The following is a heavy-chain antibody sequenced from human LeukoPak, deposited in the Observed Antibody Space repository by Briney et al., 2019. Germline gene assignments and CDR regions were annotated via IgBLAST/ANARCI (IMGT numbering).Heavy chain of an antibody. CDR2: IKQDESEK. J-gene: IGHJ4*02. D-gene: IGHD4-11*01. CDR3: VRRGTSWTIGNTDY. CDR1: GFTFSTYW. Sequence: GGSLRLSCAASGFTFSTYWMGWVRQAPGKGLEWVANIKQDESEKYYVDSVKGRFTISRDNAKNSLYLQMNSLRAEDTAVYYCVRRGTSWTIGNTDYWGQGTLVTVSS. V-gene: IGHV3-7*01.